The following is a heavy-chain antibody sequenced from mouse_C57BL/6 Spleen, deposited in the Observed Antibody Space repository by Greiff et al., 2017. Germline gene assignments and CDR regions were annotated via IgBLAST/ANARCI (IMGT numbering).Heavy chain of an antibody. CDR1: GYTFTDYE. CDR2: IDPETGGT. D-gene: IGHD1-1*01. V-gene: IGHV1-15*01. J-gene: IGHJ3*01. CDR3: TRGGVITTVEGFAY. Sequence: VQLQQSGAELVRPGASVTLSCKASGYTFTDYEMHWVKQTPVHGLEWIGAIDPETGGTAYNQKFKGKAILTADKSSSTAYMELRSLTSEDSAVSYCTRGGVITTVEGFAYWGQGTLVTVSA.